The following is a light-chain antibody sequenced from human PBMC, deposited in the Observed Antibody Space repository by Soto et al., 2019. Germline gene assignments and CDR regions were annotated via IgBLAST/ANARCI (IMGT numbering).Light chain of an antibody. V-gene: IGKV1-5*03. CDR2: KAS. CDR3: QQYNSYAIT. Sequence: DIQMSQSPSTLSASVGVRVTITSRASQSISSWLAWYQQKPGKAPKLLIYKASSLESGVPSRFSGSGSGTEFTLTISSLQPDDFATYYCQQYNSYAITFGQGTRLEIK. J-gene: IGKJ5*01. CDR1: QSISSW.